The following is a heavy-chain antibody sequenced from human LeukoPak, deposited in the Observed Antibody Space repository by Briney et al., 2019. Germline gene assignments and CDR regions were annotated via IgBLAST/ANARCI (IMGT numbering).Heavy chain of an antibody. CDR1: GGTFSNYA. Sequence: SVKVSCKASGGTFSNYAISWVRQAPGQGLEWMGGIIPFFDIAKYAQKLQGRVTMTRNTSINTAYMELSSLGSEDTAVYYCARPMYSSSWYLPGYWGQGTLVTVSS. CDR2: IIPFFDIA. D-gene: IGHD6-13*01. V-gene: IGHV1-69*10. J-gene: IGHJ4*02. CDR3: ARPMYSSSWYLPGY.